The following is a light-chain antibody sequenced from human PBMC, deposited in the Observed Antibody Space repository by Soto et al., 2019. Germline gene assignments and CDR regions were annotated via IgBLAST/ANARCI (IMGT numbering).Light chain of an antibody. CDR3: MQGTHWPWT. J-gene: IGKJ1*01. V-gene: IGKV2-30*01. CDR1: QSPLYSDGNTY. CDR2: KVS. Sequence: DVVMTQSPLSLPVTLGQPASISCRSSQSPLYSDGNTYLSWFQQRPGQSPRRLIYKVSNRDSGVPDRFSGSGSGTDFTLKISRVAAEDVGVYYCMQGTHWPWTFGQGTKV.